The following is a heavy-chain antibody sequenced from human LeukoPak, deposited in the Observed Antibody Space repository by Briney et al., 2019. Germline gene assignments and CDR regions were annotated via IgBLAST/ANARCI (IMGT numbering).Heavy chain of an antibody. CDR1: GFTFSSYW. CDR2: IKQDGSEK. Sequence: PGGSLRLSCAASGFTFSSYWMSWVRQAPGKGLEWVANIKQDGSEKYYVDSVKGRFTISRDNAKNSLYLQMNSPRAEDTAVYYCARDYYGSGSYYNRGFDYWGQGTLVTVSS. J-gene: IGHJ4*02. CDR3: ARDYYGSGSYYNRGFDY. V-gene: IGHV3-7*03. D-gene: IGHD3-10*01.